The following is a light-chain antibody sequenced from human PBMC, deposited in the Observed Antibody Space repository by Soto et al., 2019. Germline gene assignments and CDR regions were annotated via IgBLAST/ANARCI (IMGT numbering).Light chain of an antibody. CDR2: DAS. J-gene: IGKJ1*01. Sequence: EIGLKQSPATLSLTTGERATLSCRASQSVSSYLAWYQQKPGQAPRLLIYDASNRATGIPARFSGSGSGTEFTLTISSLQSEDFAVYYCHQYNFWPTFGQGTKVDIK. CDR1: QSVSSY. V-gene: IGKV3-11*01. CDR3: HQYNFWPT.